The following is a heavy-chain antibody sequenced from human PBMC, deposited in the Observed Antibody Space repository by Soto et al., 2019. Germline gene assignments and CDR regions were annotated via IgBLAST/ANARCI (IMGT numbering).Heavy chain of an antibody. V-gene: IGHV1-3*01. CDR2: INGGNDKT. D-gene: IGHD3-22*01. CDR3: ARVGYFESDGFPRHYDY. J-gene: IGHJ4*02. Sequence: VKVSCKASGYNFTMYAIYWVRQAPRQRLEWLGWINGGNDKTGYSQRFQGRLTITKKTSATTAFMELSSLRSEDTAVYYCARVGYFESDGFPRHYDYWGQGTLVTVSS. CDR1: GYNFTMYA.